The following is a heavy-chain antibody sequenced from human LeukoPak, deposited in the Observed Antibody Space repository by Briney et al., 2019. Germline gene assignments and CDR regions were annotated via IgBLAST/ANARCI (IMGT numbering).Heavy chain of an antibody. CDR1: GFTFSSYW. Sequence: GGPLRLSCAASGFTFSSYWMTWVRQAPGKGLERVANIKQDASERYYVDSVKGRFTISRDNAKNSLYLQMNSLRAEDTAVYYCATPTAGTWHFDYWGQGTLVTVSS. D-gene: IGHD1-1*01. CDR3: ATPTAGTWHFDY. CDR2: IKQDASER. J-gene: IGHJ4*02. V-gene: IGHV3-7*01.